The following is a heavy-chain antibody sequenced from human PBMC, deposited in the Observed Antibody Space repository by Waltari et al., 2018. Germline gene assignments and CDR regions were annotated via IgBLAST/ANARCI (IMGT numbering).Heavy chain of an antibody. J-gene: IGHJ3*02. D-gene: IGHD3-3*01. Sequence: QVQLVESGGGVVQSGRSLRLSCCGSGFPFTNHGMNWVRQAPGKGLEWVAVIWYDGSNKNYVDSVKGRFTISRDNSKNTMYLEMNRLRAEDTAVYFCARGDGGSGLGASDIWGQGTMVTVSS. V-gene: IGHV3-33*01. CDR1: GFPFTNHG. CDR2: IWYDGSNK. CDR3: ARGDGGSGLGASDI.